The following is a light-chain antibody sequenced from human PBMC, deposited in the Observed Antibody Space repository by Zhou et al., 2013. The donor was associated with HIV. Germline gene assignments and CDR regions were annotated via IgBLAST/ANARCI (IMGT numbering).Light chain of an antibody. Sequence: AIRMIQSPSSFSASTGDRVTITCRASQGISSYLAWYQQKPGKAPKLLIYAASTLQSGVQSRFSGSGSGTDFTLTISCLQSEDFATYYCQHYYSYPFTFGPGTKVDIK. J-gene: IGKJ3*01. CDR3: QHYYSYPFT. CDR1: QGISSY. V-gene: IGKV1-8*01. CDR2: AAS.